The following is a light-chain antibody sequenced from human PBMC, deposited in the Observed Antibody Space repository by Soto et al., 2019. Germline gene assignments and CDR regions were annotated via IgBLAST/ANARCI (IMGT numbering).Light chain of an antibody. CDR1: SSDVGGYND. V-gene: IGLV2-14*03. Sequence: QSVLPQPASGSGSPGHSITISCTGTSSDVGGYNDVSWYQQHPGKGPKLMIYEVSNRPSGVSNRFSGSKSGNTATLTISGLQAEDEADYYCSTYTSTTTRVFGTGTKVTVL. J-gene: IGLJ1*01. CDR3: STYTSTTTRV. CDR2: EVS.